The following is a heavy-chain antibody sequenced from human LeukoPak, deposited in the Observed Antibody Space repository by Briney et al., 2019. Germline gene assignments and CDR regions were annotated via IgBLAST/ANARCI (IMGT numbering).Heavy chain of an antibody. J-gene: IGHJ3*02. D-gene: IGHD3-9*01. CDR2: IYYSGST. Sequence: SETLSLTCTVSGGSISSSSYYWGWIRQPPGKGLEWIGSIYYSGSTYYNPSLKSRVTISVDTSKNQFSLKLTSVTAADTAVYYCARHGLRPILTAYPNDAFDIWGQGTIVTVSS. V-gene: IGHV4-39*01. CDR1: GGSISSSSYY. CDR3: ARHGLRPILTAYPNDAFDI.